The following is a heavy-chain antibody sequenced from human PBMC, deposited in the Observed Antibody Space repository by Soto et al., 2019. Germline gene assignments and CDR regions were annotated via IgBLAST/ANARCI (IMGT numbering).Heavy chain of an antibody. J-gene: IGHJ4*02. CDR1: GGSISSGDYY. CDR2: IYYSGST. CDR3: ARASWWYSHFDY. V-gene: IGHV4-30-4*01. D-gene: IGHD2-15*01. Sequence: KASETLSLTCTVSGGSISSGDYYWSWIRQPPGKGLEWIGYIYYSGSTYYNPSLKSRVTISVDTSKNQFSLKLSSVTAADTAVYYCARASWWYSHFDYWGQGTLVPVSS.